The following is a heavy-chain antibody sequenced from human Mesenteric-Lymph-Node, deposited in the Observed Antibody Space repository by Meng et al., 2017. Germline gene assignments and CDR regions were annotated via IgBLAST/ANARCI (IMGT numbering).Heavy chain of an antibody. CDR3: ATLNRWLPDY. Sequence: GGSLRLSCAASGFTVSSNEMSWVRQAPGKGLEWVSSISGGSTYYADSRKGRFTISRDNSKNTLHLQMNSLRAEDTAVYYCATLNRWLPDYWGQGTLVTVSS. CDR2: ISGGST. J-gene: IGHJ4*02. D-gene: IGHD1-14*01. V-gene: IGHV3-38-3*01. CDR1: GFTVSSNE.